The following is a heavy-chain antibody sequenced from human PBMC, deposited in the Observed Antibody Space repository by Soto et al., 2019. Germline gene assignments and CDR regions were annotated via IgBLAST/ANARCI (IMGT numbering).Heavy chain of an antibody. V-gene: IGHV4-59*01. CDR1: GGSISSYY. J-gene: IGHJ2*01. CDR3: ARGPDEVYFDL. Sequence: QVQLQESGPGLMKPSETLSLTCTVSGGSISSYYWSWIRQPPGKGLEWIGYIYYGGSTNYNPSLKSRVTISVDTSKNQFSLKLSSVTAADTAVYYCARGPDEVYFDLWGRGTLVTVSS. CDR2: IYYGGST.